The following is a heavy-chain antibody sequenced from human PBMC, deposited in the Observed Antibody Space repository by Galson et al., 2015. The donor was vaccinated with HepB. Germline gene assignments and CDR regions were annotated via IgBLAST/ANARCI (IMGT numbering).Heavy chain of an antibody. D-gene: IGHD5-18*01. CDR2: IDWDDDK. V-gene: IGHV2-70*11. Sequence: PPGKALEWLARIDWDDDKYYSTSLKTRLTISKDTSKNQVVLIMTKMDPVDTATYYCARIDKRYNYGYGYAFDIWGQGTMVTVSS. J-gene: IGHJ3*02. CDR3: ARIDKRYNYGYGYAFDI.